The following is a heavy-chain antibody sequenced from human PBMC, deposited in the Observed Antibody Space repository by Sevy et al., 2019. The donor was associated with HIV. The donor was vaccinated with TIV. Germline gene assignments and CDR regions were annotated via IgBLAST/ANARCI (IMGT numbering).Heavy chain of an antibody. CDR3: ARGLGRFGELLNWFDP. CDR1: GGSISSGGYS. Sequence: SETLSLTCAVSGGSISSGGYSRSWIRQSPGKGLEWIGYIYDSGSTYYNPSLKSRVTISVDRSKNQFSLKLSSVTAADTAVYYCARGLGRFGELLNWFDPWGQGTLVTVSS. CDR2: IYDSGST. J-gene: IGHJ5*02. D-gene: IGHD3-10*01. V-gene: IGHV4-30-2*06.